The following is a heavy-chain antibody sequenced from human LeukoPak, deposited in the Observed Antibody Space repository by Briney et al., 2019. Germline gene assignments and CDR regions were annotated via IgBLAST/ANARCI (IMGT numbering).Heavy chain of an antibody. CDR3: ARVSRTVVTPGAFDY. J-gene: IGHJ4*02. CDR1: GFTFSSYS. Sequence: GGSLRLSCAASGFTFSSYSMNWVRQAPGKGLEWVSYISSSSSTIYYADSVKGRFTISRDNAKNSLYLQMNSLRAEDTAVYYCARVSRTVVTPGAFDYWGQGTLVTVSS. V-gene: IGHV3-48*01. CDR2: ISSSSSTI. D-gene: IGHD4-23*01.